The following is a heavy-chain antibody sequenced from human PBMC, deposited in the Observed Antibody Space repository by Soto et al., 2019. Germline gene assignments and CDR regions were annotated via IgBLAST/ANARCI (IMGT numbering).Heavy chain of an antibody. CDR2: IYYSGST. CDR1: GGSISSGGYY. J-gene: IGHJ6*02. V-gene: IGHV4-31*03. D-gene: IGHD3-10*01. CDR3: ARDRLKQDYYGSGSAYYYYYYGMDV. Sequence: PSETLSLTCTFSGGSISSGGYYLSWIRQHPGKGLEWIGYIYYSGSTYYNPSLKSRVTISVDTSKNQFSLKLSSVTAADTAVYYCARDRLKQDYYGSGSAYYYYYYGMDVWGQGTTVTVSS.